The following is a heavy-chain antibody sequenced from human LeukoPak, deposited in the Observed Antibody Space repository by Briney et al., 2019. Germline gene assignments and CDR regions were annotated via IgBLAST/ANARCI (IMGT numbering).Heavy chain of an antibody. V-gene: IGHV3-23*01. CDR3: AQDFPGIAVAGTLR. Sequence: GASLRLSCAASRFTFSSYALSWVCQAPGKGLEWVSAISGSGGSTYYADSVKGRFTISRDNSKNTLYLQMNSLRAEDTAVYYCAQDFPGIAVAGTLRWGQGALVTVSS. CDR1: RFTFSSYA. D-gene: IGHD6-19*01. J-gene: IGHJ4*02. CDR2: ISGSGGST.